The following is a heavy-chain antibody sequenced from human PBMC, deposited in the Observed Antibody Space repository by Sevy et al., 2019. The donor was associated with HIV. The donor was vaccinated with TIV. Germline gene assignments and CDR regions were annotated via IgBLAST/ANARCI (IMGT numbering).Heavy chain of an antibody. D-gene: IGHD2-2*01. CDR1: GITFGAYW. J-gene: IGHJ4*02. CDR2: IKQDGTEK. Sequence: GGSLRLSCTASGITFGAYWMSWVRQAPGKGLEWVANIKQDGTEKYYVDSVKGRFTISRDNAKNSLFLQMNSLRAEDTAVYYCARDYFSSTSCWLRYSDYWGQGTLVTVSS. V-gene: IGHV3-7*01. CDR3: ARDYFSSTSCWLRYSDY.